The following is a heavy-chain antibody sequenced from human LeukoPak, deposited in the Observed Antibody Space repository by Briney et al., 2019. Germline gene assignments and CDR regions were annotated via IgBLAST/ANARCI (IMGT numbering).Heavy chain of an antibody. CDR3: ASTPSDILTGLGY. J-gene: IGHJ4*02. V-gene: IGHV1-69*06. CDR2: IIPIFGTA. CDR1: GGTFSSYA. D-gene: IGHD3-9*01. Sequence: SVKVSCKASGGTFSSYAISWVRQAPGQGLEWMGGIIPIFGTANYAQKFQGRVTITADKSTSTAYMELSRLRSDDTAVYYCASTPSDILTGLGYWGQGTLVTVSS.